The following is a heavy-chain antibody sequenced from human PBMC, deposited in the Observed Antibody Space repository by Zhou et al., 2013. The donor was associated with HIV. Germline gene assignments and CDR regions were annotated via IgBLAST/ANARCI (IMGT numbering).Heavy chain of an antibody. J-gene: IGHJ6*01. Sequence: QVQLVQSGAEVKKPGSSVKVSCKASGGTFSSYAISWVRQAPGQGLEWMGRIIPILGIANYAQKFQGRVTITADKSTSTAYMELSSLRSEDTAVYYCARGGIVVVPAAIVPWYMDVWGQRGPRVTVSS. CDR1: GGTFSSYA. V-gene: IGHV1-69*04. CDR2: IIPILGIA. CDR3: ARGGIVVVPAAIVPWYMDV. D-gene: IGHD2-2*02.